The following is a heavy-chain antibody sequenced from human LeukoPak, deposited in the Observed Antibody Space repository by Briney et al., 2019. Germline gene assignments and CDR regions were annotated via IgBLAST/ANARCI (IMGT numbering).Heavy chain of an antibody. CDR1: GGSISSYY. J-gene: IGHJ4*02. CDR2: IYYSGST. CDR3: ARVNYGDYLIDY. V-gene: IGHV4-59*08. Sequence: SETLSLTCTVSGGSISSYYWSWIRQPPGKGLEWIGYIYYSGSTNYNPSLKSRVTISVDTSKNQFSLKLSSVTAADTAVYYCARVNYGDYLIDYWGQGTLVTVSS. D-gene: IGHD4-17*01.